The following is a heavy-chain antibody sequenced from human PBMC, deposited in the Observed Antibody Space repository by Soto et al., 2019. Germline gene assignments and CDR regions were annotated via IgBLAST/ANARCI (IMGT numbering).Heavy chain of an antibody. D-gene: IGHD6-13*01. Sequence: GGSLRLSCAASGFTVSSNYMSWVRQAPGKGLEWVSVIYSGGSTYYADSVKGRFTISRDNSKNTLYLQMNSLRAEDTAVYYCARVDPLGIAAAGIIHWFDPWGQGTPVTVHS. CDR1: GFTVSSNY. CDR2: IYSGGST. CDR3: ARVDPLGIAAAGIIHWFDP. J-gene: IGHJ5*01. V-gene: IGHV3-53*01.